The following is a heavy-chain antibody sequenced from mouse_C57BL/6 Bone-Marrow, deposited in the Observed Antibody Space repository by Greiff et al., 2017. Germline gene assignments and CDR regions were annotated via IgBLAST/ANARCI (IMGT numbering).Heavy chain of an antibody. Sequence: VQLQQSGPELVKPGASVKISCKASGYTFTDYYMNWVKQSHGKSLEWIGDINPNNGGTSYNQKFKGKATLTVDKSSSTAYMELRSLTSEDSAVYYCANWRYWYFDVWGTGTTVTVSS. D-gene: IGHD4-1*01. J-gene: IGHJ1*03. CDR3: ANWRYWYFDV. CDR2: INPNNGGT. V-gene: IGHV1-26*01. CDR1: GYTFTDYY.